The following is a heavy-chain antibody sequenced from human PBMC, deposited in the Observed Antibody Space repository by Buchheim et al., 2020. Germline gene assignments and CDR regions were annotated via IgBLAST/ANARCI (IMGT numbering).Heavy chain of an antibody. CDR3: ARASSSWFQLFDY. V-gene: IGHV4-38-2*02. CDR1: GYSISSGYY. Sequence: QVQLQESGPGLVKPSETLSLTCTVSGYSISSGYYWGWIRQPPGKGLEWIGSIYHSGITYYNPSLKSRVSLSLDTSKHQFSLRLSSVTAADTAVFYCARASSSWFQLFDYWGQGTL. D-gene: IGHD6-13*01. J-gene: IGHJ4*02. CDR2: IYHSGIT.